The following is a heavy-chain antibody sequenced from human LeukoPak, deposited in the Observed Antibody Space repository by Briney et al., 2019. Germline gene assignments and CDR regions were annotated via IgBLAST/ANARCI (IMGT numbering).Heavy chain of an antibody. CDR3: AKRPRGNYLDPFDY. CDR1: GFTVSSSY. J-gene: IGHJ4*02. Sequence: GSLRLSCTASGFTVSSSYMSWVRQAPGKGLEWVSSISGSGGNTFYADSVKGRFTISRDNSKNTPYLQMNSLRAEDTAVYYCAKRPRGNYLDPFDYWGQGTLVTVSS. D-gene: IGHD3-10*01. V-gene: IGHV3-23*01. CDR2: ISGSGGNT.